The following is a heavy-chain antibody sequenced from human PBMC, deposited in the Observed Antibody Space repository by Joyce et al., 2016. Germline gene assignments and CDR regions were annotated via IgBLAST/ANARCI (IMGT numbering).Heavy chain of an antibody. Sequence: VQLVQSGAEVKKPGEPLKISCKVSGYSFTTYWIAWVRQMPGKGLEWMGILYPGDSDIRYSPSIEGQLTISADKSNSTAYRQWGSLKASDSAICYCARGPPTYGGTVNNWLDPWGQGTLVTVSS. CDR2: LYPGDSDI. D-gene: IGHD4/OR15-4a*01. J-gene: IGHJ5*02. CDR1: GYSFTTYW. CDR3: ARGPPTYGGTVNNWLDP. V-gene: IGHV5-51*03.